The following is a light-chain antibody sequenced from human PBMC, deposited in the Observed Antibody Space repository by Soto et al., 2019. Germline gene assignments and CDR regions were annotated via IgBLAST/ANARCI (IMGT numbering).Light chain of an antibody. CDR3: SSYRSSVSVV. J-gene: IGLJ2*01. V-gene: IGLV2-14*01. CDR2: EVT. CDR1: SNDVGGYPF. Sequence: QSALTQPASVSGSPGQSITISCTGSSNDVGGYPFVSWYQQHPGKAPKLILYEVTHRPSVVSDRFSGSKSGNAASLTISGLQAEDEAVYCCSSYRSSVSVVFGGGTQLTVL.